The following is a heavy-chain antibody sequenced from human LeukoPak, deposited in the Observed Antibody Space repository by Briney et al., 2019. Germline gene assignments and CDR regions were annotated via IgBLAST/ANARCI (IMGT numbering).Heavy chain of an antibody. V-gene: IGHV4-34*01. CDR3: ARRMSWFDP. Sequence: ASETLSLTCAVYGGSFSGYYWSWIRQPPGKGLEWIGEINHSGSTNYNPSLKSRVTISVDTSKNQFSLKLSSVTAADTAVYYCARRMSWFDPWGQGTLVTVSS. J-gene: IGHJ5*02. CDR2: INHSGST. CDR1: GGSFSGYY.